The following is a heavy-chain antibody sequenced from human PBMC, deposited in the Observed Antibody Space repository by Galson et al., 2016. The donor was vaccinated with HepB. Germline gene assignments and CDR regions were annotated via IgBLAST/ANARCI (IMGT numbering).Heavy chain of an antibody. CDR2: ISTSSTVI. J-gene: IGHJ4*02. V-gene: IGHV3-48*01. CDR1: GFTFSSSS. Sequence: SLRLSCAASGFTFSSSSMTWVRQAPGKGLECISYISTSSTVIYYADSVKGRFTISRDNAKSSLYLQMNSLSVEDTAVYYCARFVGQPLDYWGQGTLVTVSS. CDR3: ARFVGQPLDY.